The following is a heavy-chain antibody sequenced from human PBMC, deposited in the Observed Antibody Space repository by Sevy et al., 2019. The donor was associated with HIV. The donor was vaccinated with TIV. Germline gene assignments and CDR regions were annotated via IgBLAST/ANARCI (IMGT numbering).Heavy chain of an antibody. CDR2: FFFTGST. D-gene: IGHD3-10*01. V-gene: IGHV4-39*01. CDR1: GVSMSSSSYD. Sequence: SETLSLTCTVSGVSMSSSSYDWGWIRQPPGKGLEWIASFFFTGSTYYDPSLKSRVTISVDTSNNQFSLKLNSVTAADTALYYCARQGGLVDRAFDYWGQGTLVTVSS. J-gene: IGHJ4*02. CDR3: ARQGGLVDRAFDY.